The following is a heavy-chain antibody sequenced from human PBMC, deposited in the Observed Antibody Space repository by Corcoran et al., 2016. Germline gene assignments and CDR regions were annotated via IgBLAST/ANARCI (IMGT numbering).Heavy chain of an antibody. Sequence: QVQLVESGGGVVQPGRSLRLSCAASGFTFSSYGMHWVRQAPGKGLEWVAVIWYDGSNKYYADSVKGRFTISRDNSKNTLYLQMNSLRAEDTAVYYCASDLGRFSTQWGMDVWGQGTTVTVSS. J-gene: IGHJ6*02. CDR3: ASDLGRFSTQWGMDV. CDR1: GFTFSSYG. D-gene: IGHD3-3*01. CDR2: IWYDGSNK. V-gene: IGHV3-33*01.